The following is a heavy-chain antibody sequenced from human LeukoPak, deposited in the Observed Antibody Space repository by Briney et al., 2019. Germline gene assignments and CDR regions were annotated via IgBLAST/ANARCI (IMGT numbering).Heavy chain of an antibody. CDR1: GFTFSSYA. V-gene: IGHV3-30*04. J-gene: IGHJ4*02. CDR2: ISYDGSNK. Sequence: GGSLRLSCAASGFTFSSYAMHWVRQAPGKGLEWVAVISYDGSNKYYADSVKGRFTISRDNSKNTLYLQMNSLKTEDTAVYYCVTDLVTKGYFDCWGQGTLVTVSS. CDR3: VTDLVTKGYFDC. D-gene: IGHD2-21*02.